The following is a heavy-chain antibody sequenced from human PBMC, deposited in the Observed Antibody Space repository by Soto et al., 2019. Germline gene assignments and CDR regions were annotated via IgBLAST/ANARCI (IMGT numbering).Heavy chain of an antibody. CDR3: ATGITFGRPPTFDY. V-gene: IGHV1-24*01. CDR2: FDPEDGET. CDR1: GYTLTELA. Sequence: EASVKVSCKVSGYTLTELAMHWVRQAPGKGREWMGGFDPEDGETIYAQKFQGRVTMTEDTSTDTAYMELSSLRSEDTAVYYCATGITFGRPPTFDYWGQGTLVTVSS. J-gene: IGHJ4*02. D-gene: IGHD3-16*01.